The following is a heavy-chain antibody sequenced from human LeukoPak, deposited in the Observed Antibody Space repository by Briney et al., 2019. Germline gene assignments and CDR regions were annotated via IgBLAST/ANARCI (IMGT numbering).Heavy chain of an antibody. V-gene: IGHV1-8*01. CDR3: ARGRYYDFWSGYYIHYLHLDGMDV. J-gene: IGHJ6*02. CDR2: MNPNSGNT. D-gene: IGHD3-3*01. Sequence: ASVKVSCKASGYTFTSYDINWVRQATGQGLEWMGWMNPNSGNTDYAQKFQGRVTMTRNTSISTAYMELSSLRSEDTAVYYCARGRYYDFWSGYYIHYLHLDGMDVWGQGTTVTVSS. CDR1: GYTFTSYD.